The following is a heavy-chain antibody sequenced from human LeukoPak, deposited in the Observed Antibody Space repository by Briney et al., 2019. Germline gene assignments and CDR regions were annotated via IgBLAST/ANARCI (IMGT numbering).Heavy chain of an antibody. CDR1: GFTFSNYA. J-gene: IGHJ4*02. D-gene: IGHD6-13*01. CDR2: ISGGGGST. CDR3: AKRSLAAAGTPAPFFDY. Sequence: GGSLRLSCAASGFTFSNYAMSWVRQAPGKGLEWVSAISGGGGSTYYADSVKGRFTISRDNSKNTLYLQMNSLRADDTAAYYCAKRSLAAAGTPAPFFDYWGQGTLVTVSS. V-gene: IGHV3-23*01.